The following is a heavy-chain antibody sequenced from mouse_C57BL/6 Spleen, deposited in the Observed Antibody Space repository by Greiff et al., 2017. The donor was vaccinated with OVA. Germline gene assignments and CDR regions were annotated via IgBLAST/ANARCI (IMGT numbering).Heavy chain of an antibody. CDR1: GYAFTNYL. CDR3: ARRYYGSRGYFDV. Sequence: VQLQQSGAELVRPGTSVKVSCKASGYAFTNYLIEWVKQRPGQGLEWIGVINPGSGGTNYNEKFQGKATLTADKSSSTAYMQLSSLTSEDSAVYFCARRYYGSRGYFDVWGTGTTVTVSS. J-gene: IGHJ1*03. D-gene: IGHD1-1*01. CDR2: INPGSGGT. V-gene: IGHV1-54*01.